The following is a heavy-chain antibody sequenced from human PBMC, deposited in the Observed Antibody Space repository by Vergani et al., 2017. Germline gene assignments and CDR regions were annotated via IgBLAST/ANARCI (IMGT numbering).Heavy chain of an antibody. CDR1: GYTFTGYY. V-gene: IGHV1-2*02. CDR3: ASSNWNHFRPIYAFDI. J-gene: IGHJ3*02. Sequence: QVQLVQSGAEVKKPGASVKVSCKASGYTFTGYYMHWVRQAPGQGLEWMGWINPNSGGTNYAQKFQGRVTMTRDTSISTAYMELSRLRSDDTAVYYCASSNWNHFRPIYAFDIWGQGTMVTVSS. D-gene: IGHD1-14*01. CDR2: INPNSGGT.